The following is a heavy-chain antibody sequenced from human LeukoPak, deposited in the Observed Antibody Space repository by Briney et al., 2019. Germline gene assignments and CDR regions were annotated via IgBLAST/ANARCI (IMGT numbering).Heavy chain of an antibody. Sequence: GGSLRLSCAASGFTFSSYAMSWVRQAPGKGLEWVSGISGSADSTYYADSVKSRFTISRDNSKNTLFLQMNSLRAEDTALYYCAKGRGFCSGGSCYYYYYIDVWGKGTTVTVSS. D-gene: IGHD2-15*01. J-gene: IGHJ6*03. CDR1: GFTFSSYA. V-gene: IGHV3-23*01. CDR2: ISGSADST. CDR3: AKGRGFCSGGSCYYYYYIDV.